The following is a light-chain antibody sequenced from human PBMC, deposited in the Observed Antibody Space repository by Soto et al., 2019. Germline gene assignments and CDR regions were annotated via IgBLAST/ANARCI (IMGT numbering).Light chain of an antibody. CDR1: QSVGIF. J-gene: IGKJ3*01. CDR2: DAS. CDR3: QQRSNWPLT. Sequence: EIVLTQSPATLSLSPGERATLSCRASQSVGIFLAWYQQKPGQAPRLLIYDASNRATGIPARFSGGGSGTDFTLTISSXEPEDFAVYYCQQRSNWPLTFGPGTKVDIK. V-gene: IGKV3-11*01.